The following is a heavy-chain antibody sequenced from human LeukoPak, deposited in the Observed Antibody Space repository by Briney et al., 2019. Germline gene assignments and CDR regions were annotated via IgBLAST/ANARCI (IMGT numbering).Heavy chain of an antibody. V-gene: IGHV1-2*06. CDR1: GYTFTNYY. CDR2: INPDSGGT. J-gene: IGHJ5*02. CDR3: AKSGCGGTSCYQPYNRFDP. Sequence: ASVKVSCKTSGYTFTNYYIHWVRQAPGQGLEWMGRINPDSGGTNYAQKFQGRVTMTRDTSISTAYMELSSLRSDDTAVYYCAKSGCGGTSCYQPYNRFDPWGQGSLVTVSS. D-gene: IGHD2-2*01.